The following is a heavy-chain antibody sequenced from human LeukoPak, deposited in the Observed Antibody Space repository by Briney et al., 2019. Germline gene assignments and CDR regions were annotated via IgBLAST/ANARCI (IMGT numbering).Heavy chain of an antibody. V-gene: IGHV3-7*01. CDR3: ARERAGPPQEAFDI. CDR2: IKQDGSEK. J-gene: IGHJ3*02. Sequence: GGSLRLSCAASGLTFSSYWMSWVRQAPGKGLEWVANIKQDGSEKHYVDSVTGRFTISRDNTKNSLYLQMNSLRADDTAVYYCARERAGPPQEAFDIWGQGTMVTVSS. CDR1: GLTFSSYW.